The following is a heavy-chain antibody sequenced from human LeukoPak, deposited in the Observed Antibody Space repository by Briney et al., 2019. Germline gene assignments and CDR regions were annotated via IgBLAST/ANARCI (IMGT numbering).Heavy chain of an antibody. CDR2: IIPIFGTA. Sequence: SVKVSCKASGGTFSSYAISWVRQAPGQGLEWKGGIIPIFGTANYAQKFQGRVTITADESTSTAYMELSSLRSEDTAVYYCARSGSGYCSSTSCHDYYDSSGGLGSFDYWGQGTLVTVSS. J-gene: IGHJ4*02. CDR3: ARSGSGYCSSTSCHDYYDSSGGLGSFDY. D-gene: IGHD2-2*01. V-gene: IGHV1-69*13. CDR1: GGTFSSYA.